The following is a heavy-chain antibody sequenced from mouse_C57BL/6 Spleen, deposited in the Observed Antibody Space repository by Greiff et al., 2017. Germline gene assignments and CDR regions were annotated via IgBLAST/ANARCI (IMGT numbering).Heavy chain of an antibody. CDR1: GYTFTDYN. CDR2: INPNNGGT. Sequence: SGPELVKPGASVKIPCKASGYTFTDYNMDWVKQSHGKSLEWIGDINPNNGGTIYNQKFKGKATLTVDKSSSTAYMELRSLTSEDTAVYYCARGVFITTVVATPYYAMDYWGQGTSVTVSS. D-gene: IGHD1-1*01. V-gene: IGHV1-18*01. CDR3: ARGVFITTVVATPYYAMDY. J-gene: IGHJ4*01.